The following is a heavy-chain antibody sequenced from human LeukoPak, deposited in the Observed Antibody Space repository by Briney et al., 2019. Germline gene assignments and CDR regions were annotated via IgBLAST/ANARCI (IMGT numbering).Heavy chain of an antibody. CDR2: ISGSGGGT. J-gene: IGHJ4*02. CDR3: AKCLGRYLNYFFDY. V-gene: IGHV3-23*01. CDR1: GFTFSSIA. Sequence: PGGSLRLSCAASGFTFSSIAMSWVRQAPDKGLEWVSTISGSGGGTYYADSVKGRFTISRDDSKNTLYLQMNSLRADDTAVYYCAKCLGRYLNYFFDYWDQGRMVSVSS. D-gene: IGHD3-16*02.